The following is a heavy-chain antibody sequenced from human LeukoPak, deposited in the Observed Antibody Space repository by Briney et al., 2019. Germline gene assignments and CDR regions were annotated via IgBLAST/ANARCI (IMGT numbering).Heavy chain of an antibody. CDR1: GGSISSYY. CDR3: ARALGQLPVPHFDY. Sequence: SETLSLTCTVSGGSISSYYWSWIRQPPGKGLEWIGYIYYSGSTNYNPSLKSRVTISVDTSKNQFSLKLSSVTAADTAVYYCARALGQLPVPHFDYWGQGTLVTVSS. D-gene: IGHD6-6*01. J-gene: IGHJ4*02. CDR2: IYYSGST. V-gene: IGHV4-59*01.